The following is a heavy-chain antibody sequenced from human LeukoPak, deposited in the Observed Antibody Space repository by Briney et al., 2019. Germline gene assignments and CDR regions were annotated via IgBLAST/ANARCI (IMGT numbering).Heavy chain of an antibody. CDR3: AGSKGYRRLELDY. J-gene: IGHJ4*02. CDR1: GYTFTGYY. Sequence: ASVKVSCKASGYTFTGYYMHWVRQAPGQGLEWMGWINPNSGGTNYAQKFQGRVTMTRDTSISTAYMELSRLRSDDTAVSYCAGSKGYRRLELDYWGQGPVVTVSS. D-gene: IGHD6-13*01. CDR2: INPNSGGT. V-gene: IGHV1-2*02.